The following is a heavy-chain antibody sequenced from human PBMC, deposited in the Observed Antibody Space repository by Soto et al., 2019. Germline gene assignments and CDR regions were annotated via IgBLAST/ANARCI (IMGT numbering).Heavy chain of an antibody. D-gene: IGHD3-10*01. V-gene: IGHV4-59*01. CDR1: VVPIRIYL. CDR3: AGSKNRGVTVDY. Sequence: SETLSLGCTVSVVPIRIYLWGWIRQPPGKGLEWIGCAYHSADTKYSPSLKNRATISTDPAKKQFSLRLSSVTAADTALYYCAGSKNRGVTVDYWGQGAMVTVSS. J-gene: IGHJ4*02. CDR2: AYHSADT.